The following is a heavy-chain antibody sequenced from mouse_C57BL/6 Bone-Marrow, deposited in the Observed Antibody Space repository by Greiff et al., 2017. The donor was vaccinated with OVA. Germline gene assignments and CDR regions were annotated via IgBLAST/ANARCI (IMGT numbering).Heavy chain of an antibody. CDR3: PIALITTVPLDY. CDR1: GFTFSNYW. Sequence: EVKVEESGGGLVQPGGSMKLSCVASGFTFSNYWMNWVRQSPEKGLEWVAQLRLKSDNYATHYAVSVKGRFTISRDDSKSSVYMQMSNLRSEDTGIYYCPIALITTVPLDYWGQGTTLTVSS. CDR2: LRLKSDNYAT. D-gene: IGHD1-1*01. J-gene: IGHJ2*01. V-gene: IGHV6-3*01.